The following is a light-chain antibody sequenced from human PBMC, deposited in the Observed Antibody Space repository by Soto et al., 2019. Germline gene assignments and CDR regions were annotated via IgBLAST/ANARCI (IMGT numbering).Light chain of an antibody. CDR3: SSYTSSNTYV. V-gene: IGLV2-14*01. J-gene: IGLJ1*01. CDR1: SSDIGAYNY. CDR2: EVS. Sequence: QSALTQPASVSGSPGQSITISGTGASSDIGAYNYVSWYQQHPGKAPKFVISEVSNRPSGVSNRFSGSKSGNTASLTISGLQAEDEADYYCSSYTSSNTYVFAAGTKVTVL.